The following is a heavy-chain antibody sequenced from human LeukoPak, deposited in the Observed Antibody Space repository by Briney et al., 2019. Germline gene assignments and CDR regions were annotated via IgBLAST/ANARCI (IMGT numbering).Heavy chain of an antibody. CDR3: ARRFGYCSGGSCYSMPPSDY. D-gene: IGHD2-15*01. CDR1: GGSFSGYY. CDR2: INHSGST. V-gene: IGHV4-34*01. Sequence: SETLSLTCAVYGGSFSGYYWSWIRQPPGKGLEWIGEINHSGSTNYNPSLKSRVTISVDTSKNQFSLKLSSVTAADTAVYYCARRFGYCSGGSCYSMPPSDYWGQGTLVTVSS. J-gene: IGHJ4*02.